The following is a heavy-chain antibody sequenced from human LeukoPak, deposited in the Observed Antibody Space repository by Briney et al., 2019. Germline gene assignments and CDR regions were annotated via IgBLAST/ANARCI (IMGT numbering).Heavy chain of an antibody. D-gene: IGHD3-10*01. CDR1: GGSISSGGYS. J-gene: IGHJ4*02. CDR2: IYHSGST. Sequence: SETLSLTCAVSGGSISSGGYSWSWIRQPPGEGLEWIGYIYHSGSTYYNPSLKSRVTISVDTSKNRFSLKLSSVTAADTAVYYCARGLLWFGEFTFDYWGQGTLVTVSS. CDR3: ARGLLWFGEFTFDY. V-gene: IGHV4-30-2*01.